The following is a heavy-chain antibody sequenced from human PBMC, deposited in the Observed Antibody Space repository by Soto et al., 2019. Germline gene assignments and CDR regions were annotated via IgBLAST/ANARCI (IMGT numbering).Heavy chain of an antibody. CDR2: ITPYNGNT. CDR3: ARISARRNDFDV. Sequence: QVQLVQSGAEVKNPGASVKVSCQASNYLFGAFGISWVRQAPGQGLEWMGWITPYNGNTHYAEKFQDRVTMTADKSTTTVYMDVRRLTSDYTAVYFCARISARRNDFDVWGQGTVVTVSS. CDR1: NYLFGAFG. J-gene: IGHJ3*01. V-gene: IGHV1-18*01.